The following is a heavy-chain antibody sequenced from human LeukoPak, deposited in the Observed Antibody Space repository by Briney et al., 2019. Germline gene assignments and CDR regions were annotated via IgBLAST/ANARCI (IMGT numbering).Heavy chain of an antibody. CDR3: ARGGIAVAGLDY. D-gene: IGHD6-19*01. J-gene: IGHJ4*02. CDR2: INAGNGNT. Sequence: ASVKVSCKASGYTFTSYAMHWVRQAPGQRLEWMGWINAGNGNTKYSQKFQGRVTITRDTSASTAYMELSSLRSEDTAVYYCARGGIAVAGLDYWGQGTLVTVSS. V-gene: IGHV1-3*01. CDR1: GYTFTSYA.